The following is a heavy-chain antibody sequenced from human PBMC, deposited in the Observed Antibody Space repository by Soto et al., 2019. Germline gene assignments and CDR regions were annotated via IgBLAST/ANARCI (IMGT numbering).Heavy chain of an antibody. J-gene: IGHJ5*02. V-gene: IGHV1-18*04. D-gene: IGHD3-3*01. CDR2: ISAYNGNT. Sequence: ASVKVSCKASGYTFTSYGISWVQQAPGQGLEWMGWISAYNGNTNYAQKLQSRVTMTTDTSTSTAHMELRSLRSDDTAVYYCARLNYDFWSGYCWFGPWGQGTLVAVAS. CDR1: GYTFTSYG. CDR3: ARLNYDFWSGYCWFGP.